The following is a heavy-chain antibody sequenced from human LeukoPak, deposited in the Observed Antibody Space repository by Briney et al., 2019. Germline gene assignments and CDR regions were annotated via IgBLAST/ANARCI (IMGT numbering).Heavy chain of an antibody. CDR3: AKIPYGDYVLDYYYYMDV. CDR2: IRYDGSKK. CDR1: GFAFRSHA. Sequence: GGSLRLSCTASGFAFRSHAMHWVRQAPGKGLEWVAFIRYDGSKKFYADSVKGRFTISRGNSKNTLYLQMNSLRAEDTAVYYCAKIPYGDYVLDYYYYMDVWGKGTTVTISS. D-gene: IGHD4-17*01. J-gene: IGHJ6*03. V-gene: IGHV3-30*02.